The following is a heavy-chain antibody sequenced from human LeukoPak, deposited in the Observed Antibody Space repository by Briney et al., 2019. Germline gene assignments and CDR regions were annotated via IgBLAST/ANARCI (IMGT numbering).Heavy chain of an antibody. J-gene: IGHJ4*02. CDR3: ARVVGYCSGGSCYSSSFDY. CDR2: IIPIFGTA. CDR1: GGTFSSCA. Sequence: GSSVKVSCKASGGTFSSCAISWVRQAPGQGLEWMGGIIPIFGTANYAQKFQGRVTITADESTSTAYMELSSLRSEDTAVYYCARVVGYCSGGSCYSSSFDYWGQGTLVTVSS. V-gene: IGHV1-69*01. D-gene: IGHD2-15*01.